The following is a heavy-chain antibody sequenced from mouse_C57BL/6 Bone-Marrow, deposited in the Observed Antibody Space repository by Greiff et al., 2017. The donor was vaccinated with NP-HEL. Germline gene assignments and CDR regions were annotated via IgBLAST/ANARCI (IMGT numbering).Heavy chain of an antibody. CDR1: GFNITDAY. V-gene: IGHV14-4*01. CDR2: IDHENGDT. D-gene: IGHD2-4*01. CDR3: TTSYYDYVSY. Sequence: EVQLQQSGAELVRPGASVKLSCTASGFNITDAYMHWVKQRPEQGLEWIGWIDHENGDTEYASKFQGKATITADTSSNTTYLQLSSLTSEDTAVYYCTTSYYDYVSYGCQGTTLTVSS. J-gene: IGHJ2*01.